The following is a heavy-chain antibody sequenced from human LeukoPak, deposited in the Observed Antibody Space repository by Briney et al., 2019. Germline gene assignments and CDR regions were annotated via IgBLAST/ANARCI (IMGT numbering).Heavy chain of an antibody. V-gene: IGHV1-18*01. D-gene: IGHD1-1*01. Sequence: GASVKVSCKASGYTFTSYGISWVRQAPGQGLEWMGWISAYNGNTNYAQKLQGRVTMTTDTSTSTAYTELRSLRSDDTAVYYCATSPPGIDYYYGMDVWGQGTTVTVSS. J-gene: IGHJ6*02. CDR2: ISAYNGNT. CDR1: GYTFTSYG. CDR3: ATSPPGIDYYYGMDV.